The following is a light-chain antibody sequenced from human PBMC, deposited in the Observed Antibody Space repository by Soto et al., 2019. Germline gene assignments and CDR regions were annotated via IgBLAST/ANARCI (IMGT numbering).Light chain of an antibody. CDR1: QSIGKY. CDR2: TTS. Sequence: DIQMTQSPSSLSASVGDRVIITCRASQSIGKYLNWYQLKSGRAPKLLIHTTSNLQSGVPSRFTGSGSGADFTLTIRGLQPEDFAVYYCQQSYSIPWTFGQGTKVEIK. J-gene: IGKJ1*01. V-gene: IGKV1-39*01. CDR3: QQSYSIPWT.